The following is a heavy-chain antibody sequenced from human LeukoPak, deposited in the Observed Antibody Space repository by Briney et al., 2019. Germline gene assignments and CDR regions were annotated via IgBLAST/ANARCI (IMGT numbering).Heavy chain of an antibody. J-gene: IGHJ6*02. Sequence: SETLSLTCTVSGGSISSCYWSWIRQPAGKGLEWIGRIYTSGSTNYNPSLKSRVTMSVDTSKNQFSLKLSSVTAADTAVYYCARDTYYYDSSGYYATGGYYYGMDVWGQGTTVTVSS. CDR3: ARDTYYYDSSGYYATGGYYYGMDV. CDR2: IYTSGST. CDR1: GGSISSCY. V-gene: IGHV4-4*07. D-gene: IGHD3-22*01.